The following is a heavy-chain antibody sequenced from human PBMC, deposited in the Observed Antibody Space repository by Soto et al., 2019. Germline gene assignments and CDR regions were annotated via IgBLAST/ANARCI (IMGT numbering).Heavy chain of an antibody. J-gene: IGHJ4*02. CDR2: ISSSSGAI. D-gene: IGHD2-15*01. V-gene: IGHV3-48*01. Sequence: EVQLVESGGGLVQPGGSLRLSCVASGFTFSTYSINWVRQAPGKGLDWVSYISSSSGAIYYADSVKGRFTISRDNAKNSVYLQMNSLRVEDTAVYYCARGIHCSGGTCYGMIDFWGQGTLVTVSS. CDR3: ARGIHCSGGTCYGMIDF. CDR1: GFTFSTYS.